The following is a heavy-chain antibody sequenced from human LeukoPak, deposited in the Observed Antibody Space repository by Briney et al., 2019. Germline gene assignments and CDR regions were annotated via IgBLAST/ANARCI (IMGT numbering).Heavy chain of an antibody. CDR2: IIPIFGTA. D-gene: IGHD6-19*01. Sequence: ASVKVSCKASGGTFSSYAISWVRQAPGQGLEWMGGIIPIFGTANYALKFQGRVTITADKSTSTAYMELSSLRSEDTAVYYCASQKSGWYEVHWFDPWGQGTLVTVSS. J-gene: IGHJ5*02. CDR3: ASQKSGWYEVHWFDP. CDR1: GGTFSSYA. V-gene: IGHV1-69*06.